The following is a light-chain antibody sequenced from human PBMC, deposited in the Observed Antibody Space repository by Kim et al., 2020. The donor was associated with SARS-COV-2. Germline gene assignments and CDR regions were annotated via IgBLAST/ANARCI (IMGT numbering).Light chain of an antibody. J-gene: IGLJ1*01. Sequence: QSALTQPRSVSGSPGQSVTISCTGTSREVGGYHYVSWYQQHPGKAPKLMFYDVTERPSGVPDRFSASKSGNTASLTISGLQAGDEADYYCCYYAGSPPYVLGTGTKGTVL. V-gene: IGLV2-11*01. CDR1: SREVGGYHY. CDR2: DVT. CDR3: CYYAGSPPYV.